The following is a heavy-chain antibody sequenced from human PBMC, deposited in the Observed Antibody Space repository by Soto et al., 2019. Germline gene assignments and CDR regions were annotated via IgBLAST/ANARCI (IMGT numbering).Heavy chain of an antibody. V-gene: IGHV1-18*01. D-gene: IGHD1-26*01. Sequence: ASVKVSCKASGYTFTSYGISWVRQAPGQGLEWMGWISAYNGNTNYAQKLQGRVTMTTDTSTSTAYMELRSLRSDDTAVYYCARVPKRTPREMWELLPGFQNYYYGMDVWGQGTTVTVSS. J-gene: IGHJ6*02. CDR3: ARVPKRTPREMWELLPGFQNYYYGMDV. CDR1: GYTFTSYG. CDR2: ISAYNGNT.